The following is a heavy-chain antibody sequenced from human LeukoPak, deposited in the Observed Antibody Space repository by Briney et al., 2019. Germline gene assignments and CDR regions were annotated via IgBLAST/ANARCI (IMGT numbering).Heavy chain of an antibody. CDR3: ARVYVEYQLRVFDY. J-gene: IGHJ4*02. V-gene: IGHV4-59*08. D-gene: IGHD2-2*01. CDR2: IYYSGST. Sequence: KPSETLSLTCTVSGGSISNYYWSWIRQPPGKGLEWIGYIYYSGSTNYNPSLKSRVTISVDTSKNQFSLKLSSVTAADTAVYYCARVYVEYQLRVFDYWGQGTLVTVSS. CDR1: GGSISNYY.